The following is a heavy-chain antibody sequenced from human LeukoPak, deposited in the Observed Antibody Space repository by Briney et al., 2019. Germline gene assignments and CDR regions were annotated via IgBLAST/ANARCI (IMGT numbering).Heavy chain of an antibody. CDR1: GFTFSSYS. CDR3: ARSDIVATDPFDY. D-gene: IGHD5-12*01. Sequence: GGSLRLSCAASGFTFSSYSMNWVRQAPGKGLEWVSSISSSSYIYYADSVKGRFTISRDNAKNSLYLQMNSLRAEDTAVYYCARSDIVATDPFDYWGQGTLVTVSS. V-gene: IGHV3-21*01. J-gene: IGHJ4*02. CDR2: ISSSSYI.